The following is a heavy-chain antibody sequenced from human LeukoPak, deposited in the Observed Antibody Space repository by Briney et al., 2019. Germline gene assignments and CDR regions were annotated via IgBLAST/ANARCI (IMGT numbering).Heavy chain of an antibody. CDR2: IKQDGSET. V-gene: IGHV3-7*01. J-gene: IGHJ4*02. D-gene: IGHD2-15*01. Sequence: PGGSLRLSCAASGFTFSSYWMSWVRQAPGKGLEWVANIKQDGSETYYVDSVKGRFTISRDNAKKSLYLQMNSLRAEDTAVYYCARLVCTGGRCHPTKFYFDSWGQGTLVTVSS. CDR1: GFTFSSYW. CDR3: ARLVCTGGRCHPTKFYFDS.